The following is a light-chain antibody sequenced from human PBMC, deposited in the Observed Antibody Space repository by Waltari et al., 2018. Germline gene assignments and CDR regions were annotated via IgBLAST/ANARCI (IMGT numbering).Light chain of an antibody. J-gene: IGKJ4*01. CDR1: QSVSNN. Sequence: EIVITQSPATLSVYPGERATLSCRASQSVSNNLAWFQHKPGQAPRLLIYGASTRAAGIPARFSGSGSGADFTLTISSLQSEDFALYYCQQYNSWPLTFGGGTKVEIK. CDR3: QQYNSWPLT. CDR2: GAS. V-gene: IGKV3-15*01.